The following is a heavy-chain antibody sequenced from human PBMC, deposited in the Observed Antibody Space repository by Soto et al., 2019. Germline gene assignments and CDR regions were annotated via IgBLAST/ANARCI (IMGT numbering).Heavy chain of an antibody. CDR3: ARHHSPSDYFDY. CDR2: IYYSGST. V-gene: IGHV4-59*08. CDR1: GGSISSYY. J-gene: IGHJ4*02. D-gene: IGHD4-4*01. Sequence: NPSETLSLTCTVSGGSISSYYWSWIRQPPGKGLEWIGYIYYSGSTNYNPSLKSRVTISVDTSKNQFSLKLSSVTAADTAVYYCARHHSPSDYFDYWGQGTLVTVSS.